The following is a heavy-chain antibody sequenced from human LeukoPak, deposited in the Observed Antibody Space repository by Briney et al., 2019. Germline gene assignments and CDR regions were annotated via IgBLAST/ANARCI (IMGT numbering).Heavy chain of an antibody. J-gene: IGHJ6*03. V-gene: IGHV3-30*02. Sequence: PGGSLRLSCAASGFTFSSYGMHWVRQAPGKGLEWVAFIRYDGSNKYYADSVKGRFTISRDNSKNTLYLQMNSLRAEDTAVYYCAKESGSGSYYGYYYYYMDVWGKGTTVTISS. CDR1: GFTFSSYG. CDR2: IRYDGSNK. CDR3: AKESGSGSYYGYYYYYMDV. D-gene: IGHD3-10*01.